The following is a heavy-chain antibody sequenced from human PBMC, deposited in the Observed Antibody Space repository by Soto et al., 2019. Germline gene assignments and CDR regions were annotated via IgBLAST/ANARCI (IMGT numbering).Heavy chain of an antibody. J-gene: IGHJ3*02. CDR1: GLTFTTYG. CDR3: GRERPPFDPVDI. Sequence: GGDLRLSNAASGLTFTTYGMHWVRQAPGKGLEWVAVIWANGINKYYADSVRGRFTISRDNSKNTLDLQMNSLRAEDTALYDCGRERPPFDPVDIWGHWTIVTVS. V-gene: IGHV3-33*01. CDR2: IWANGINK.